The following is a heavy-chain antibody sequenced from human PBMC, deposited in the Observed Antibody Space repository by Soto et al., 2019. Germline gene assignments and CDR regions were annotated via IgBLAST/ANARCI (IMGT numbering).Heavy chain of an antibody. CDR3: VRGTRDCSSTSCYTPQGSFYYGMDV. V-gene: IGHV1-69*01. D-gene: IGHD2-2*02. J-gene: IGHJ6*02. CDR1: GGSFSNYG. Sequence: QVQVVQSGAEVKKPGSSVNVSCKASGGSFSNYGISWVRQAPGEGPEWMGGIIPIFGTARYAQKFRDILTINADESTSAGYMDLSVLRSDDTARYFCVRGTRDCSSTSCYTPQGSFYYGMDVWGQGTTVTVSS. CDR2: IIPIFGTA.